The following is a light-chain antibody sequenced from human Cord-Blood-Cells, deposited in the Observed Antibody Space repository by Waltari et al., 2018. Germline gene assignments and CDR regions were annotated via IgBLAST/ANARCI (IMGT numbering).Light chain of an antibody. J-gene: IGLJ1*01. V-gene: IGLV2-23*01. CDR2: EGS. CDR3: CSYAGSSTYV. Sequence: QSALTQPASVSGSPGQSITISCTGTSSDVGSYNLVSWYQQHPGKATKLMIYEGSKRPSGVSNRFSGSKSGNTASLTISGRHADDEADYYCCSYAGSSTYVFGTGTKVTVL. CDR1: SSDVGSYNL.